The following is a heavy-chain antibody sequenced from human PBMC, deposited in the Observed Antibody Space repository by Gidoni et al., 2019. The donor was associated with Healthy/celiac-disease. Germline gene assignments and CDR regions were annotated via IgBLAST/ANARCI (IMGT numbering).Heavy chain of an antibody. CDR3: ARDYDFWSGQEQDYFDY. J-gene: IGHJ4*02. CDR1: GFTFSSYA. V-gene: IGHV3-30*04. D-gene: IGHD3-3*01. CDR2: ISYDGSNK. Sequence: QVQLVESGGGVVQPGRSLRPSCAASGFTFSSYAMHWVRQAPGKGLEWVAVISYDGSNKYYADSVKGRFTISRDNSKNTLYLQMNSLRAEDTAVYYCARDYDFWSGQEQDYFDYWGQGTLVTVSS.